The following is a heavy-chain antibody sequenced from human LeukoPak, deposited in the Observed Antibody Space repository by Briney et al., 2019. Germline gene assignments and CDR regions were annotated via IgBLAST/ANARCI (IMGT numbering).Heavy chain of an antibody. D-gene: IGHD3-22*01. J-gene: IGHJ6*02. CDR2: ISGSGGDT. CDR1: GFTFSSFA. V-gene: IGHV3-23*01. Sequence: GGSLRLSCAGSGFTFSSFAMIWVRQAPGKGLEWGSGISGSGGDTYYADSVKGRFTVSRDNSESTLYLQMISLRAEDTAVYYCAKVRYDSTGYYYTYYYYGMDVWGQGTTVTVSS. CDR3: AKVRYDSTGYYYTYYYYGMDV.